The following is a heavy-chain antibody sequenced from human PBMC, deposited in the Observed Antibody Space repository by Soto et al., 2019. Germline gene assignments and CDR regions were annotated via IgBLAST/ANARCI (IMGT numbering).Heavy chain of an antibody. D-gene: IGHD3-16*02. CDR1: GFTFSSYS. CDR3: AKEFAITFGGVIDHYFDY. Sequence: PGGSLRLSCAASGFTFSSYSMSWVRQAPGKGLEWVSVISGSSGSTYYADSVKGRFTISRDNSKNTLYLQMNSLRAEDTAVYYCAKEFAITFGGVIDHYFDYWGQGTLVTVSS. CDR2: ISGSSGST. V-gene: IGHV3-23*01. J-gene: IGHJ4*02.